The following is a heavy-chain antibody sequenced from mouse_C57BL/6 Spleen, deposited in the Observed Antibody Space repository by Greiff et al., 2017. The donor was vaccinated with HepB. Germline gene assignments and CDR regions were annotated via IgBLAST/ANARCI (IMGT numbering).Heavy chain of an antibody. CDR2: IYPGDGDT. D-gene: IGHD1-1*01. CDR1: GYAFSSYW. J-gene: IGHJ3*01. CDR3: ARDGSRFAY. Sequence: VQLQESGAELVKPGASVKISCKASGYAFSSYWRNWVKQRPGKGLEGIGQIYPGDGDTNYNGKFKGKATLTADKSSSTAYMQLSSLTSEDSAVYFCARDGSRFAYWVQGTLVTVSA. V-gene: IGHV1-80*01.